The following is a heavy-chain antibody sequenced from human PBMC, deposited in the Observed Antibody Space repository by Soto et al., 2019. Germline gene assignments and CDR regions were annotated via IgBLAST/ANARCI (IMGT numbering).Heavy chain of an antibody. Sequence: GGSLRLSCAASGFTFSSYAMSWVRQAPGKGLEWVSAISGSGGSTYYADSVKGRFTISRDNSKNTLYLQMNSLRAEDTAVYYCALQRDKGIGRGFDAFDIWGQGTMVTVSS. CDR1: GFTFSSYA. CDR3: ALQRDKGIGRGFDAFDI. V-gene: IGHV3-23*01. J-gene: IGHJ3*02. D-gene: IGHD2-15*01. CDR2: ISGSGGST.